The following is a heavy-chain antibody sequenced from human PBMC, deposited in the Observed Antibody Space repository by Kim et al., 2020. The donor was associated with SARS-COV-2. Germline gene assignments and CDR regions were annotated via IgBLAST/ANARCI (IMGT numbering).Heavy chain of an antibody. Sequence: GGSLRLSCAASGFTFSKYAMHWVRQAPGKGLEWVAVLSHDRSNKYYADSVKGRITVSRDNFKNILYMQMKSLRAEDTAVYYCAKVRGLFYNDGSSDNYFDFWGQGTLVTVSS. CDR1: GFTFSKYA. D-gene: IGHD3-22*01. J-gene: IGHJ4*02. CDR3: AKVRGLFYNDGSSDNYFDF. V-gene: IGHV3-30*18. CDR2: LSHDRSNK.